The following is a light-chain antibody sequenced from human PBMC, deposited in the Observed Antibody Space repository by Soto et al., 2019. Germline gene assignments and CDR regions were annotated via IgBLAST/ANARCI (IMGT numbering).Light chain of an antibody. CDR3: QQNYISPPSPP. J-gene: IGKJ4*01. V-gene: IGKV1-39*01. CDR2: AGS. CDR1: QSINSY. Sequence: DIQMTQSPSSLSASVGDRVTITCRASQSINSYVNWYQQRPGEVPKLLIYAGSGLQSGVPSRFSGSGSGTDYPLTISSLQPDDFATYYGQQNYISPPSPPFGGGTKVDIK.